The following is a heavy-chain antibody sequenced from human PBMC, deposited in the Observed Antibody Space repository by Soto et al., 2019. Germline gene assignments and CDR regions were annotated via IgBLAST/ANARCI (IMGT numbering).Heavy chain of an antibody. J-gene: IGHJ2*01. V-gene: IGHV3-30-3*01. Sequence: PGGSLRLSCVASGFTFSTYAIHWVRQAPGKGLDWVAVISNDGSKKYFVDSVKGRFTISRDNSNNTVYLQMNSLRAEDTALYYCADVLRYFDWPLRDWYFDLWGRGTLVTVSS. CDR3: ADVLRYFDWPLRDWYFDL. CDR1: GFTFSTYA. D-gene: IGHD3-9*01. CDR2: ISNDGSKK.